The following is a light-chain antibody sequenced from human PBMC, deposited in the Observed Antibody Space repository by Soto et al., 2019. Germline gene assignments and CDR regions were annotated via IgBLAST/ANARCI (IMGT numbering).Light chain of an antibody. CDR3: RLYTSSSKLRM. V-gene: IGLV2-14*01. CDR2: DVS. Sequence: QSALTQPASVSGSPGQSITISCTGTSSDVGGYNYVSWYQQHPGKAPKLMIYDVSNRPSGVSNRLSGSKSGNTASLIISGIQAEEVADYVCRLYTSSSKLRMFGGGIMLTVL. J-gene: IGLJ3*02. CDR1: SSDVGGYNY.